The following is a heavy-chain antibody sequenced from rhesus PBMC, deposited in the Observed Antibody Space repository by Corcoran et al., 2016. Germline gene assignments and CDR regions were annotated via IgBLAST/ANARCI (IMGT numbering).Heavy chain of an antibody. J-gene: IGHJ2*01. CDR2: ISYSGST. Sequence: QVQLQESGPGLVKPSETLSLTCAVSGGSISSSYYYWSWIRQAPGKGLEWVGYISYSGSTSYNPSLKRRVTISRDTSKNQFSLKLSSVTAADTAVYYCARDGDTGWYFDLWGPGTPITISS. CDR1: GGSISSSYYY. D-gene: IGHD5-42*01. CDR3: ARDGDTGWYFDL. V-gene: IGHV4-122*02.